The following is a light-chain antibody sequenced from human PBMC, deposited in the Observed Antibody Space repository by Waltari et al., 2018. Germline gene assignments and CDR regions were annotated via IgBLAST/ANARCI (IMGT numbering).Light chain of an antibody. CDR3: QQYNNWPPLT. Sequence: EIVMTQSPATLSVSPGERATPSCRASQSVSINLAWYQQKPGQAPRPLIYGASTRATGIPARFSGSGSGTEFTLTISSLQSEDFAVYYCQQYNNWPPLTFGGGTKVEIK. V-gene: IGKV3-15*01. CDR1: QSVSIN. J-gene: IGKJ4*01. CDR2: GAS.